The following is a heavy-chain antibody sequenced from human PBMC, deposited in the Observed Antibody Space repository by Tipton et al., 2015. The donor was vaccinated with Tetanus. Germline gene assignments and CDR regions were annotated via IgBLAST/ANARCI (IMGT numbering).Heavy chain of an antibody. V-gene: IGHV1-2*02. J-gene: IGHJ6*02. Sequence: QLVQSGAELKKPGASVKVSCTASGYTFTGYYMYWVRQAPGQGLEWVGWIDPNSGDTIYAQNFQGRVPMTRETSISTVYMELSRLRSDDTAVYYCARDRGDYIYYGMDVWGPGTTVTVSS. D-gene: IGHD3-22*01. CDR2: IDPNSGDT. CDR1: GYTFTGYY. CDR3: ARDRGDYIYYGMDV.